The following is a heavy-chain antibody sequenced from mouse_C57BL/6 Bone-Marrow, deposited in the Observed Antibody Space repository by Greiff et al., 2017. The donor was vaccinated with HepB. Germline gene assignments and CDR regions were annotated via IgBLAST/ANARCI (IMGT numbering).Heavy chain of an antibody. CDR2: INSDGGST. Sequence: EVHLVESGGGLVQPGASLKLSCASTEYEFPSHEMSWVRKTPEKRLELVATINSDGGSTYYPDTMERRITITRDNTTKTLYLQMSSLRSEDTSLYDCARRGDYWGQGTALTVSS. V-gene: IGHV5-2*01. CDR3: ARRGDY. CDR1: EYEFPSHE. J-gene: IGHJ2*01.